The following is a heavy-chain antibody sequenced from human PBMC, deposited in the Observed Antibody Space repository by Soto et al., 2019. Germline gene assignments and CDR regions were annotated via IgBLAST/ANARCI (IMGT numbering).Heavy chain of an antibody. CDR3: ARAVAVAGTQFDP. J-gene: IGHJ5*02. V-gene: IGHV3-11*01. D-gene: IGHD6-19*01. CDR1: GFTFIDYY. Sequence: TWGSLRLSCAASGFTFIDYYIIFIRHSPWKGLEWVSYISSSGSTIYYADSVKGRFTISRDNAKNPLYLQMNSLRAEDTAVYYCARAVAVAGTQFDPWGQGTLVTVSS. CDR2: ISSSGSTI.